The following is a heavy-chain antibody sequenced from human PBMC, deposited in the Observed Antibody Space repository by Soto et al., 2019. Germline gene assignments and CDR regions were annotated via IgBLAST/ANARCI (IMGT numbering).Heavy chain of an antibody. Sequence: LRLSCAASGFTLTSYDMTWVRQAPGKGLEWISHISTGRTAIYYADSVKGRFTISRDHAENSLFLHMHSLRDEDTAVYYCARVSARHFDFWGRGTLVTVSS. CDR2: ISTGRTAI. CDR1: GFTLTSYD. CDR3: ARVSARHFDF. J-gene: IGHJ4*02. D-gene: IGHD6-25*01. V-gene: IGHV3-48*02.